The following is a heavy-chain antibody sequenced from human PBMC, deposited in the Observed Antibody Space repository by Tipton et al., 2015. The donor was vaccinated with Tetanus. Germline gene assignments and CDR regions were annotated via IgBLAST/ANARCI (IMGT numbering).Heavy chain of an antibody. D-gene: IGHD3-10*01. CDR3: AKAIWFGELFRGADS. Sequence: QVQLVQSGGGVVQPGRSLRLSCAASGFTFSSYGMHWVRQAPGKGLEWVAVISYDGSNKDYADSVKGRFTISRDNSKNTLYLQMNSLRAEDTAVYYCAKAIWFGELFRGADSWGQGTLVTVSS. J-gene: IGHJ4*02. CDR1: GFTFSSYG. CDR2: ISYDGSNK. V-gene: IGHV3-30*18.